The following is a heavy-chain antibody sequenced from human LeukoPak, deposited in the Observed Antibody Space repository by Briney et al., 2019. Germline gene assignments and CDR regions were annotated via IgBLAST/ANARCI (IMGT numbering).Heavy chain of an antibody. J-gene: IGHJ4*02. CDR1: GGTFISYA. CDR2: IIPIFGTA. Sequence: ASVKVSCKASGGTFISYAISWVRQAPGQGLEWMGGIIPIFGTANYAQKFQGRVTITADESTSTAYMELSSLRSEDTAVYYCARREMATTYDYWGQGTLVTVSS. D-gene: IGHD5-24*01. V-gene: IGHV1-69*13. CDR3: ARREMATTYDY.